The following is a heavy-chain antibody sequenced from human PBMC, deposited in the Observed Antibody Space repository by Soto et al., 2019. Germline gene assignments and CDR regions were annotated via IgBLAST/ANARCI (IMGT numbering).Heavy chain of an antibody. CDR2: ITNDGNDE. Sequence: QMNLVESGGGVVQPGRSLRLSCAASGCVFSDYGMHWVRQAPGKGLEWVALITNDGNDEYYRESVKGRFSISRGRSKNTVDLLINSLRPEDTSVYYCAKEGPGDWRHFYYAMHFWDQCTTVTVAS. CDR3: AKEGPGDWRHFYYAMHF. V-gene: IGHV3-30*18. CDR1: GCVFSDYG. D-gene: IGHD2-21*02. J-gene: IGHJ6*02.